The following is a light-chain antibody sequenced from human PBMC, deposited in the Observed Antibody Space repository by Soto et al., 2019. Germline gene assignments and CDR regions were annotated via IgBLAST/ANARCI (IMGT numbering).Light chain of an antibody. CDR2: KPF. CDR3: QQYNSYYPHT. J-gene: IGKJ4*01. Sequence: DIHMTQSPSTLSGSVGDRVTITCGASQTISSWLAWYQQKPGKAPKLLXYKPFTFKSGVPSRFSGSGSGTEFTLTISSLQHDDFANHYCQQYNSYYPHTFGGGTKVDNK. CDR1: QTISSW. V-gene: IGKV1-5*03.